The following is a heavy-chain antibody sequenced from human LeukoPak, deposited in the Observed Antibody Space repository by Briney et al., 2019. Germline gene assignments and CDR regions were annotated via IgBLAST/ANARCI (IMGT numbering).Heavy chain of an antibody. J-gene: IGHJ4*02. Sequence: PGGSLRLSCAASGFTFSNYWMSWVRQAPGKGLEWVAHINQDGSEEHYMDSVKARFIISRDNAKNSLSLQMDSLRAEDTAVYYCVRDGGVSGYDLLDYWSQGTLVTVSS. D-gene: IGHD5-12*01. V-gene: IGHV3-7*01. CDR2: INQDGSEE. CDR1: GFTFSNYW. CDR3: VRDGGVSGYDLLDY.